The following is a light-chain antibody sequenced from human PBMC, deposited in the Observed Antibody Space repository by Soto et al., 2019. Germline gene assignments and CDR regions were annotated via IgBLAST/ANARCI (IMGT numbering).Light chain of an antibody. J-gene: IGKJ4*01. CDR3: QQLESYPST. CDR2: AAS. CDR1: QSINSY. Sequence: DIQMTQSPSSLSAAVGDRVTITCRASQSINSYLIWYQQKPGKAPKLLIYAASSLQSGVPSRFSGSGSGTEFTLTIKSLQADDFATYYCQQLESYPSTFGG. V-gene: IGKV1-39*01.